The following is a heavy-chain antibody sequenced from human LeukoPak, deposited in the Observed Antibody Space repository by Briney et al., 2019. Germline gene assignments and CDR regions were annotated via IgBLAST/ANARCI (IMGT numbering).Heavy chain of an antibody. Sequence: GRSLRLSCAASGFTFSSYAMHWVRQAPGKGLEWVAVISYDGSNKYYADSVKGRFTISRDNSKNTLYLQMNSLRAEDTAVYYCAKEPYSSSSLPRGVDYWGQGTLVTVSS. CDR2: ISYDGSNK. V-gene: IGHV3-30-3*01. CDR3: AKEPYSSSSLPRGVDY. D-gene: IGHD6-6*01. CDR1: GFTFSSYA. J-gene: IGHJ4*02.